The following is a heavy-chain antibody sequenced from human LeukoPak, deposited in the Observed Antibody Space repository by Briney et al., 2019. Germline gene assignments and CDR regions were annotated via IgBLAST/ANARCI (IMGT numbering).Heavy chain of an antibody. CDR2: IYSGSST. J-gene: IGHJ4*02. CDR3: AKGMQDIVATFAY. CDR1: GFTVSSNY. V-gene: IGHV3-53*01. D-gene: IGHD5-12*01. Sequence: GGSLRLSCAASGFTVSSNYMSWVRQAPGKGLEWVSLIYSGSSTYYADSVKGRFTISRDNSKNTLFLQMNSLRAEDTGIYYCAKGMQDIVATFAYWGQGTLVTVSS.